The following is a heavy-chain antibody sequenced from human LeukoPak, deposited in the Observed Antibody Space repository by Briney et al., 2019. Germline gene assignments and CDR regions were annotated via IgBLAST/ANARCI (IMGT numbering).Heavy chain of an antibody. D-gene: IGHD2-2*01. Sequence: ASVKVSCKASGGTFSSYAISWVRQAPGQGLEWMGGIIPIFGTANYAQKFQGRVTITTDESTSTAYMELSSLRSEDTAVYYCARGYCSSTSCSPGTYYYMDVWGKGTTFTVSS. J-gene: IGHJ6*03. CDR1: GGTFSSYA. CDR3: ARGYCSSTSCSPGTYYYMDV. V-gene: IGHV1-69*05. CDR2: IIPIFGTA.